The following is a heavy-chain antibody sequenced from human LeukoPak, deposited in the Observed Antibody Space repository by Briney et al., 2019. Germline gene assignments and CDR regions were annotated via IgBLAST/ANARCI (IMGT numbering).Heavy chain of an antibody. CDR3: AKVLMDYGDYFDY. CDR1: GFTFSNYG. D-gene: IGHD4-17*01. CDR2: IQSDGNNK. J-gene: IGHJ4*02. Sequence: PGGSLGLSCAASGFTFSNYGIYWVRQAPGKGPEWVAFIQSDGNNKYYADSVKGRFSISRDNSKNTLYLQMNSLRTEDTAVYYCAKVLMDYGDYFDYWGQGTLVTVSS. V-gene: IGHV3-30*02.